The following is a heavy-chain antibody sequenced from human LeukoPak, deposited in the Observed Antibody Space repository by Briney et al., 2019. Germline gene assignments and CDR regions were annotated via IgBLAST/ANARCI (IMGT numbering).Heavy chain of an antibody. CDR3: AKDTSIGLYDYGCVDV. Sequence: GRSLRLSCAAAGVNFDDYGMNWVRQAPGKGLEWGSGISWNSRSIGYADYVKGRFTISRDNAKNSLYLQMNSLRPEDTALYYCAKDTSIGLYDYGCVDVWGQGTTVTVSS. CDR2: ISWNSRSI. CDR1: GVNFDDYG. V-gene: IGHV3-9*01. J-gene: IGHJ6*02. D-gene: IGHD5-12*01.